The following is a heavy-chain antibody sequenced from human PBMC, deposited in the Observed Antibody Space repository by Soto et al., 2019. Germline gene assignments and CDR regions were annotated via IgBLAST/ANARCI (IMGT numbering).Heavy chain of an antibody. J-gene: IGHJ5*02. CDR1: GGSFSGYY. D-gene: IGHD2-15*01. CDR3: ARGQRAGIVLVVAISFDP. CDR2: INHSGST. Sequence: SETLSLTCAVYGGSFSGYYWSWIRQPPGKGLEWIGEINHSGSTNYNPSLKSRVTISVDTSKNQFSLKLSSVTAADTAVYYCARGQRAGIVLVVAISFDPWDQGTLVTVSS. V-gene: IGHV4-34*01.